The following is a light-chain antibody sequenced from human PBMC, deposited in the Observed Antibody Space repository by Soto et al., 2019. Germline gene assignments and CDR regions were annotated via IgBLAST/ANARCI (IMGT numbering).Light chain of an antibody. CDR3: QQYNSPYT. J-gene: IGKJ2*01. CDR1: QSISSW. Sequence: DIQMTQSPSTLSASVGDRVTITCRASQSISSWLAWYQQKPGKAPKLLIYKASSLESGVPSRFSGSGSGTEFTLTISSLQRDDFATYYCQQYNSPYTFGQGTKLEIK. V-gene: IGKV1-5*03. CDR2: KAS.